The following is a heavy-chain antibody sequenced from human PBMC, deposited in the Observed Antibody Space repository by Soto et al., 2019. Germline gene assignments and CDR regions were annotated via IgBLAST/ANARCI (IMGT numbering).Heavy chain of an antibody. CDR2: INPNSGGT. CDR3: ARVGGGLASLGYYGMDV. CDR1: GYTFIGYY. J-gene: IGHJ6*02. V-gene: IGHV1-2*04. Sequence: QVQLVQSGAEVKKTGASVKVSCKASGYTFIGYYIHWVRQAPGQGLEWMGWINPNSGGTNYAQRFQGWVTMTSDRSRSTAYMVQGRQKSDDTAVDYFARVGGGLASLGYYGMDVWGQGTTVTVSS. D-gene: IGHD3-16*01.